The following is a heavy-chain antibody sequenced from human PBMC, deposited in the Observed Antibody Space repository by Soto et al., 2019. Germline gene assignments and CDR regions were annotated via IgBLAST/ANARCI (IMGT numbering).Heavy chain of an antibody. CDR3: GRRSSAIRNYTGFDA. CDR1: GDSLITYDFC. CDR2: IFYLGSS. J-gene: IGHJ5*02. Sequence: SESLSLTCAASGDSLITYDFCWGWDPPAPGKGMAWIGSIFYLGSSYYNPSLKSGVTMSVETSKNKFSLRVRSVTAADTGLYFCGRRSSAIRNYTGFDAWGQGTLVTVSS. V-gene: IGHV4-39*01. D-gene: IGHD2-2*02.